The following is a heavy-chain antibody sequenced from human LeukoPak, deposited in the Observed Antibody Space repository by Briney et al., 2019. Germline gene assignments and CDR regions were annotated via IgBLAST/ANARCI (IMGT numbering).Heavy chain of an antibody. CDR2: TKQDGSEK. CDR1: GFTFSSYW. Sequence: GGSLRLSCAASGFTFSSYWMSWVRQVPGKGLEWVANTKQDGSEKYYVDSVKGRFTISRDNAKNSLCLQMNSLRAEDTAVYYCARDSAAAGTKNYYYYYMDVWGKGTTVTVSS. V-gene: IGHV3-7*03. D-gene: IGHD6-13*01. J-gene: IGHJ6*03. CDR3: ARDSAAAGTKNYYYYYMDV.